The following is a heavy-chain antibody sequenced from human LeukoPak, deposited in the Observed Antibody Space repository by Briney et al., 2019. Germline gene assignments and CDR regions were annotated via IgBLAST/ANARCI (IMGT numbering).Heavy chain of an antibody. CDR2: ISGSGGST. CDR3: AKDGSRLEWLLSVSYYFDY. J-gene: IGHJ4*02. Sequence: GGSLRLSCAASGFTFSSYAMSWVRQAPGKGLEWVSAISGSGGSTYYADSVKGRFTISRDNSKNTLYLQMNSLRAEDTAVYYCAKDGSRLEWLLSVSYYFDYWGQGTLVTVSS. D-gene: IGHD3-3*01. V-gene: IGHV3-23*01. CDR1: GFTFSSYA.